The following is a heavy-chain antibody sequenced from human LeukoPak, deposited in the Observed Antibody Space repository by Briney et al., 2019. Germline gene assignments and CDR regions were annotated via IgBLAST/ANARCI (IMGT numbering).Heavy chain of an antibody. V-gene: IGHV3-74*01. J-gene: IGHJ4*02. CDR1: GFTLSSYW. Sequence: GGSLRLSCAASGFTLSSYWMHWVRQAPGQGLVWVSSINSDGSSTSYSDSVKGRFTISRDNAKNTLYLQMNSLRAEDTAVYYCTRADTTVHWGQGTLVTVSS. CDR2: INSDGSST. CDR3: TRADTTVH. D-gene: IGHD1-1*01.